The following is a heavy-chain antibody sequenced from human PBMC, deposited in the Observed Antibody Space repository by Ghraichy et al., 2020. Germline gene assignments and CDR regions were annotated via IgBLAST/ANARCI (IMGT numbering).Heavy chain of an antibody. Sequence: GGSLRLSCAASGFTFGSYVMNWVRQAPGKGLEWVSAISGSGGSTYYANSVKGRFTISRDNSKNTLYLQMNSLRAEDTAVYYCTRVAGRGVLGELDSWGQGTLVTVSS. CDR2: ISGSGGST. J-gene: IGHJ4*02. CDR1: GFTFGSYV. CDR3: TRVAGRGVLGELDS. D-gene: IGHD3-10*01. V-gene: IGHV3-23*01.